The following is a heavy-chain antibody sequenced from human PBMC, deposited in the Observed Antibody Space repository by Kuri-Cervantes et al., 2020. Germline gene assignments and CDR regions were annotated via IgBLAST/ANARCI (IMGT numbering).Heavy chain of an antibody. J-gene: IGHJ3*02. Sequence: ETLSLTCAASGFTFSSYWMSWVRQAPGTGLEWVANIKHDGSEKYYVDSVRGRFTISRDNAKNSLYLQMNSLRAEDTALYYCAKDIAAAGTDAFDIWGQGTMVT. CDR3: AKDIAAAGTDAFDI. CDR1: GFTFSSYW. V-gene: IGHV3-7*03. D-gene: IGHD6-13*01. CDR2: IKHDGSEK.